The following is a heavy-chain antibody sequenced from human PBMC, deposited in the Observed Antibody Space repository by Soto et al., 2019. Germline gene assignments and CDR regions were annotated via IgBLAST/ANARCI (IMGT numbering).Heavy chain of an antibody. V-gene: IGHV1-69*13. CDR2: IIPIFGTA. D-gene: IGHD5-12*01. J-gene: IGHJ3*02. CDR3: ARILTGEMATYDAFDI. Sequence: SVKVSCKASGGTFSSYAISWVRPAPGQGLEWMGGIIPIFGTANYAQKFQGRVTITADESTSTAYMELSSLRSEDTAVYYCARILTGEMATYDAFDIWGQGTMVTVSS. CDR1: GGTFSSYA.